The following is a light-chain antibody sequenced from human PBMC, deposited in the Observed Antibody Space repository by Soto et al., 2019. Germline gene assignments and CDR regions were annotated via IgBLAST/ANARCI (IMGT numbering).Light chain of an antibody. CDR2: GAS. CDR3: QQYGSSPLT. Sequence: EIVLTQSPCTLSLSPGERVTLSCSASQSVGSSSFFAWYQLKPGQAPRLLIYGASRRATGIPERFSGRGSGTDCTLTINRLEPEDFAVYFCQQYGSSPLTFGGGTKVDIK. CDR1: QSVGSSSF. V-gene: IGKV3-20*01. J-gene: IGKJ4*01.